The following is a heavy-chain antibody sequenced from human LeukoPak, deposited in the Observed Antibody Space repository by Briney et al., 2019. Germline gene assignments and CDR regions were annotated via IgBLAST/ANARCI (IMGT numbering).Heavy chain of an antibody. D-gene: IGHD2-15*01. Sequence: GGSLRLSCAASGFTFSSYAMTWVRQAPVKGLEWLSVVTDTGGNTYHADSVKGRLTISRDNSKNTVHLEMNSLRVEDTAVYYCAKGTVRSCSGPSCYPLDSWGQGTLVTVSS. V-gene: IGHV3-23*01. CDR2: VTDTGGNT. J-gene: IGHJ4*02. CDR1: GFTFSSYA. CDR3: AKGTVRSCSGPSCYPLDS.